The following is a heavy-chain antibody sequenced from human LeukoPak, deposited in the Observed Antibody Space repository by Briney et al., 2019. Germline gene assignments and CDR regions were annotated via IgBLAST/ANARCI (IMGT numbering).Heavy chain of an antibody. CDR1: VFTFSSYW. CDR3: ARGTGYRVFDY. Sequence: GGSLRLSCAASVFTFSSYWMHCVPHAPGKGRLWVSRINSDGSSTSYADSVKGRFTISRDNAKNTLYLQMNSLRADDTAVYYCARGTGYRVFDYWGQGTLVTVSS. CDR2: INSDGSST. D-gene: IGHD3-9*01. J-gene: IGHJ4*02. V-gene: IGHV3-74*01.